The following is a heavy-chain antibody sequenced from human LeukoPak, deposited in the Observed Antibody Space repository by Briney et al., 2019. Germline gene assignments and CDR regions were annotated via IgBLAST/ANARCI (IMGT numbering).Heavy chain of an antibody. CDR1: GGTFSSYA. Sequence: GASVTVSCTASGGTFSSYAISWVRQAPGQGLEWMGRIIPILGIANYAQKFQGRVTITADKSTSTAYMELSSLRSEDTAVYYCARGGYYDSSGPSWFDPWGQGTLVTVSS. CDR3: ARGGYYDSSGPSWFDP. J-gene: IGHJ5*02. CDR2: IIPILGIA. D-gene: IGHD3-22*01. V-gene: IGHV1-69*04.